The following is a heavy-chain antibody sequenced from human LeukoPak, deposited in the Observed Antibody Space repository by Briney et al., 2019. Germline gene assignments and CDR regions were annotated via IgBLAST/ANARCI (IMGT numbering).Heavy chain of an antibody. Sequence: ASVKVSCKASGYTFTGYYMHWVRQAPGQGLEWMGWINPNSGGTSYAQKFQGRVTMTGDTSISTAYMELSRLRSDDTAVYYCARSNAAAGTKGQLRFDPWGQGTLVTVSS. J-gene: IGHJ5*02. CDR1: GYTFTGYY. CDR2: INPNSGGT. D-gene: IGHD6-13*01. CDR3: ARSNAAAGTKGQLRFDP. V-gene: IGHV1-2*02.